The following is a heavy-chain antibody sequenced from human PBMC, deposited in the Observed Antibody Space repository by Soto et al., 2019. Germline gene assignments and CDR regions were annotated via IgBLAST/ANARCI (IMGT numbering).Heavy chain of an antibody. V-gene: IGHV2-5*02. CDR2: IYWDDDK. CDR3: AHMTPLLWFGELLAGNWFDP. Sequence: QITLKESGPPLVNPTQTLTLTCTFSGFSLSTSGVGVGWIRQPPGKALEWLALIYWDDDKRYSPSLKSRLTITEDTSKNQVVLTMTNMDPVDTATYYCAHMTPLLWFGELLAGNWFDPWGQGTLVTVSS. D-gene: IGHD3-10*01. CDR1: GFSLSTSGVG. J-gene: IGHJ5*02.